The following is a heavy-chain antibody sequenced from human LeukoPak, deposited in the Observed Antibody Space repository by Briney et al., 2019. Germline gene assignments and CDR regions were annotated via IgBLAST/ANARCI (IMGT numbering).Heavy chain of an antibody. V-gene: IGHV3-33*01. Sequence: GGSLRLSCAASGFTFSSYGMHWVRQAPGKGLEWAAVIWYDGSNKYYADSVKGRFTISRDNSKNTLYLQMNSLRAEDTAVYYCARDPLEAAFDIWGQGTMVTVSS. D-gene: IGHD1-1*01. CDR3: ARDPLEAAFDI. CDR1: GFTFSSYG. J-gene: IGHJ3*02. CDR2: IWYDGSNK.